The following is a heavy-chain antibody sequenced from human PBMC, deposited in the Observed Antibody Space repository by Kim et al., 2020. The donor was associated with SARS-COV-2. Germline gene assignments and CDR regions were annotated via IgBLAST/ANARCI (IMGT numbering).Heavy chain of an antibody. D-gene: IGHD2-15*01. CDR1: GGSISSSSYY. J-gene: IGHJ5*02. CDR2: IYYSGST. V-gene: IGHV4-39*01. CDR3: ARHETHIVVVVAALGWFDP. Sequence: SETLSLTCTVSGGSISSSSYYWGWIRQPPGKGLEWIGTIYYSGSTYYNPSLKSRVTISVDTSKNQFSLKLSSVTAADTAGYYCARHETHIVVVVAALGWFDPWGQGTLVTVSS.